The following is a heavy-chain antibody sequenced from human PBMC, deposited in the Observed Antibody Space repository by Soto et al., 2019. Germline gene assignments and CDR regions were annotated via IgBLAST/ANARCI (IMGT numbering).Heavy chain of an antibody. V-gene: IGHV4-59*01. CDR3: ARAGRDGYNPFDY. D-gene: IGHD5-12*01. J-gene: IGHJ4*02. CDR1: GGSISSYY. CDR2: IHYSGST. Sequence: QVQLQESGPGLVKPSETLSLTCSVSGGSISSYYWSWIRQPPGKGLEWIGYIHYSGSTNYNPSLKSRVTIAVDTHKNQFSRKLSSVTAADTSGDYCARAGRDGYNPFDYWGQGTLVTVSS.